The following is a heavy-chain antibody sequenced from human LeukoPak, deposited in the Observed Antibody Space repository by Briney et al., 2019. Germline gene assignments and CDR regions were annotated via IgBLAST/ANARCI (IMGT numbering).Heavy chain of an antibody. J-gene: IGHJ4*02. CDR1: GFTFSNYA. D-gene: IGHD3-9*01. CDR2: ITGSGTNR. CDR3: VIWGDYDVLTGYYVPDY. Sequence: PGGSLRLSCVASGFTFSNYAMSWLRQAPGKGLKWVSAITGSGTNRYYADSLKGRFTTSRDNSKDTVFLQMNSLRHEDTAIYYCVIWGDYDVLTGYYVPDYWGQGTLVTVAS. V-gene: IGHV3-23*01.